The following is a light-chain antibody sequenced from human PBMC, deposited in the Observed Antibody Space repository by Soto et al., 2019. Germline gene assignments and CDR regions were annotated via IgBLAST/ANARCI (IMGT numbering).Light chain of an antibody. Sequence: EIVLTQSPDTLSLSPGEGATLSCRASQSVSSSFLAWYQQKPGQAPRLLIYRASSRATGIPDRFTGSGSGTDFTLTISRLEPEDFAVYYCQQYESSPLTFGGGAKVEIK. J-gene: IGKJ4*01. CDR2: RAS. CDR1: QSVSSSF. CDR3: QQYESSPLT. V-gene: IGKV3-20*01.